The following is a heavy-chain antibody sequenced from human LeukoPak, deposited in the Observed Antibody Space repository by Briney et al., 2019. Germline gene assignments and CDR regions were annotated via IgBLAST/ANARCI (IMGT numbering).Heavy chain of an antibody. J-gene: IGHJ4*02. CDR3: ACYGIAPPY. V-gene: IGHV3-74*01. D-gene: IGHD2-15*01. CDR1: GFTFSSYW. CDR2: IHNDESST. Sequence: PGGSLRLSCAASGFTFSSYWMHWVRQAPGKGLVWVSHIHNDESSTSYADSVRGRFTISRDNAKNTLYLQMNSLRTEDTAVYYCACYGIAPPYWGQGTLVTVSS.